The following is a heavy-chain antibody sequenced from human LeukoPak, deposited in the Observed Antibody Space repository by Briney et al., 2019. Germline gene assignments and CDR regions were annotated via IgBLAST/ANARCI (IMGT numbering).Heavy chain of an antibody. CDR1: KFTFSNDA. CDR3: ANAHGMDV. J-gene: IGHJ6*02. CDR2: ISGSGDST. Sequence: PGGSLRLSCAASKFTFSNDAMAWVRQAPGKGLEWVSSISGSGDSTFYAASVKGRFTISRDKTKNTLYLQMNSLRAEDTAVYYCANAHGMDVWGQGTTVIVSS. V-gene: IGHV3-23*01.